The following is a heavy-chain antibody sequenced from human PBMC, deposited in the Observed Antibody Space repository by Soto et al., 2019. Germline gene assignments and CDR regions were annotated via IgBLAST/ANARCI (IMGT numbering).Heavy chain of an antibody. CDR1: GFTFSSYA. D-gene: IGHD3-10*01. J-gene: IGHJ6*02. CDR2: ISISGGST. Sequence: PGGSLRLSCAASGFTFSSYAMSWVRQAPGKGLEWVSPISISGGSTYYADSVKGRFTISRDNSKNTLYLQMNSLRAEDTAVYYCAKGRGRYYYYGMDVWGQGTTVTVSS. V-gene: IGHV3-23*01. CDR3: AKGRGRYYYYGMDV.